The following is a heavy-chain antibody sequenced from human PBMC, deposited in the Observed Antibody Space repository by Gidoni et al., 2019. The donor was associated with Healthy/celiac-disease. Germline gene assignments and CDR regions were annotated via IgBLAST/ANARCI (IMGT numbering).Heavy chain of an antibody. CDR3: AQITGRHDYYFDY. Sequence: QVQLVQSGAEVKKPASSVTVSCKASGGNFSSYAISWVRQAPGEGLEWMGGIIPIVGTANYAQKFQGRVTITADKSTSTAYMELSSLRSEDTAVYYCAQITGRHDYYFDYWGQGTLVTVSS. V-gene: IGHV1-69*06. J-gene: IGHJ4*02. CDR1: GGNFSSYA. CDR2: IIPIVGTA. D-gene: IGHD1-1*01.